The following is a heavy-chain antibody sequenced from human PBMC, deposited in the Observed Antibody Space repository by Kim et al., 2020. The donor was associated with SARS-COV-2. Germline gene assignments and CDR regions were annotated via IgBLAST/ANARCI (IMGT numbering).Heavy chain of an antibody. J-gene: IGHJ6*02. Sequence: GGSLRLSCAASGFSFNSSAMNWVRQAPGKGLEWVAVISFDGRNKAYADSVKGRFTISRDNSKSTLHLQMNRLRVEDTAVYYCARGNYYESVSLSDYYNGMDVWGQGTTVTVSS. CDR2: ISFDGRNK. V-gene: IGHV3-30-3*01. D-gene: IGHD3-10*01. CDR1: GFSFNSSA. CDR3: ARGNYYESVSLSDYYNGMDV.